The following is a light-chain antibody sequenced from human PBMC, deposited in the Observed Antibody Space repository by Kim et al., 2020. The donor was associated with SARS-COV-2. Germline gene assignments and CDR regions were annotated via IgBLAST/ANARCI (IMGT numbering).Light chain of an antibody. V-gene: IGKV4-1*01. J-gene: IGKJ1*01. Sequence: DIVMTQSPDSLAVSLGERATIKCKSSQSVLYSSNNKNYLAWYQQKPGQPTKLLIYWASTRESGVPDRFSGSGSGTDFTLTISSLQAEDVAVYYCQQYYSTPRTFGQGTKVDIK. CDR2: WAS. CDR1: QSVLYSSNNKNY. CDR3: QQYYSTPRT.